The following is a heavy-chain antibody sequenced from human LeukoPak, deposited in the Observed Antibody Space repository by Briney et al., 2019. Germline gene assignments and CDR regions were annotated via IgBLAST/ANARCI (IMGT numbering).Heavy chain of an antibody. V-gene: IGHV3-53*01. Sequence: GGSLRLSCAASGFTVSSNYMSWVRQAPGKGLEWVSVIYSGGSTYYADSVKGRFTISRDNSKNTLYLQMNSLRAEDTAVYYCARHATIAAASNYWFQVTLDTVSS. CDR1: GFTVSSNY. CDR2: IYSGGST. CDR3: ARHATIAAASNY. D-gene: IGHD6-13*01. J-gene: IGHJ4*02.